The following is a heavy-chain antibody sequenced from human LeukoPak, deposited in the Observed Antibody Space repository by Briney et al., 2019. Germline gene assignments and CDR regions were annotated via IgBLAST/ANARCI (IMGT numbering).Heavy chain of an antibody. CDR1: GFTVSNNY. Sequence: PGGSLRLSCAASGFTVSNNYMNWVRQAPGKGLESVSVIYAGGNTYYSDSVKGRLTISRDNSKNTLYLQMNNLRAEDTAIYYCAKTHNWNDDYFDYWGQGTLVTVSS. J-gene: IGHJ4*02. CDR2: IYAGGNT. CDR3: AKTHNWNDDYFDY. D-gene: IGHD1-1*01. V-gene: IGHV3-53*01.